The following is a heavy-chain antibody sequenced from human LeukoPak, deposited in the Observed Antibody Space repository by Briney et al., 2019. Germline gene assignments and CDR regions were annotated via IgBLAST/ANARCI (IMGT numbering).Heavy chain of an antibody. CDR2: INPSGGST. V-gene: IGHV1-46*01. J-gene: IGHJ3*02. Sequence: ASVKVSCKASGYTFTSYYMHWVRQAPGQGLEWMGIINPSGGSTSYAQKFQGRVTMTRDTSTSTVYMELSSLRSEDTAVYYCARDSKPYYYDSSGYICAFDIWGQGTMVTVSS. CDR3: ARDSKPYYYDSSGYICAFDI. CDR1: GYTFTSYY. D-gene: IGHD3-22*01.